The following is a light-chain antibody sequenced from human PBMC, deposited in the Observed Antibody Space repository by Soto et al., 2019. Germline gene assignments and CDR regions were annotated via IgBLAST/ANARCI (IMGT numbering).Light chain of an antibody. CDR2: VNSDGSH. CDR3: QTWSTDLRV. Sequence: QPVLTQSPSASASLGASVKLTCTLSSGHNSYAIAWHQQQPEKGPRYLMKVNSDGSHSKGDGIPDRFSGSSSGAERYLTISSLQSEDEADYYCQTWSTDLRVFGGGTKLPVL. J-gene: IGLJ3*02. V-gene: IGLV4-69*01. CDR1: SGHNSYA.